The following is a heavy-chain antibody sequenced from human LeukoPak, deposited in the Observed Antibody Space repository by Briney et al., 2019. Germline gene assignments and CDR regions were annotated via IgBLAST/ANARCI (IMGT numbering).Heavy chain of an antibody. CDR3: AKGSMYSGASQFDY. D-gene: IGHD6-19*01. V-gene: IGHV3-23*01. J-gene: IGHJ4*02. Sequence: LAGGSLRLSCAASGFTFSNYAMSWVRQAPGKGLEWVSTIYGGGGTSYYADSVKGRFTISRDNSKNTLSLQMNSLRAEDTAVYYCAKGSMYSGASQFDYWGQGTLVTVSS. CDR1: GFTFSNYA. CDR2: IYGGGGTS.